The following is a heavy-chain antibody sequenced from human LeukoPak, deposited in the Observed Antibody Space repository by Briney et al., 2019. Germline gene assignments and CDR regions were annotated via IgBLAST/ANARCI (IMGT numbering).Heavy chain of an antibody. D-gene: IGHD3-22*01. CDR3: AKDMSRLYYDSSGYYNY. J-gene: IGHJ4*02. V-gene: IGHV3-23*01. Sequence: GGSLRLSCAASGFTFSSYAMSWVRQAPGKGLEWVSAISGSGGSTYYADSVKGRFTISRDNSKNSLYLQMNSLRAEDTALYYCAKDMSRLYYDSSGYYNYWGQGTLVTVSS. CDR2: ISGSGGST. CDR1: GFTFSSYA.